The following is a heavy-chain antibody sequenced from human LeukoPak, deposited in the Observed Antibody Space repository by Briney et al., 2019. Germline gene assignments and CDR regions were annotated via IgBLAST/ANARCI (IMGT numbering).Heavy chain of an antibody. V-gene: IGHV3-66*01. CDR1: GFSVSTNY. Sequence: GGSLRLSCAASGFSVSTNYMSWVRQAPGKGLEWVSVIYSGGTTYYADSVKDRFTISRDKSKNTLYLQMNSLRAEDTAVYYCARASMAAAGSYFDFWGQGTLVTVSS. D-gene: IGHD6-13*01. CDR3: ARASMAAAGSYFDF. J-gene: IGHJ4*02. CDR2: IYSGGTT.